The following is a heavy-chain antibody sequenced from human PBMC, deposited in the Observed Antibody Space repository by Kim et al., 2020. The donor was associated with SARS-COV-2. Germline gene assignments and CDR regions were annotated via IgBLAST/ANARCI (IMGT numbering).Heavy chain of an antibody. D-gene: IGHD5-18*01. CDR3: TGFYSYGYDYIYFYGMDG. CDR2: ISSSSSYI. J-gene: IGHJ6*02. CDR1: GFTFSSYS. V-gene: IGHV3-21*01. Sequence: GGSLRLSCAASGFTFSSYSMNWVRQAPGKGLEWVSSISSSSSYIYYADSVKGRFTISRDNPKNSLYLQMNSLRAEDTAVYYCTGFYSYGYDYIYFYGMDGWGQGTTVTVS.